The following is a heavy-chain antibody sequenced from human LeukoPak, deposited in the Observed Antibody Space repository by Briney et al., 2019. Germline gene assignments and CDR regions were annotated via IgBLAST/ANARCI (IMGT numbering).Heavy chain of an antibody. CDR2: IKQDGSEK. V-gene: IGHV3-7*01. J-gene: IGHJ4*02. CDR3: ARDGSTSFPFDY. CDR1: GFNFSIYW. D-gene: IGHD2-2*01. Sequence: GGPLRLPCVASGFNFSIYWMSWVRQAPGKGLEWVANIKQDGSEKYYVDSVKGRFTISRDNAKNSLYLQMNSLRAEDTAVYYCARDGSTSFPFDYWGQGTLVTVSS.